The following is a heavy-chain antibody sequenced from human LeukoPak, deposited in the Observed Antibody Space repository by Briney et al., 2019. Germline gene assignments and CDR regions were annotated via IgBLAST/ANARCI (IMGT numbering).Heavy chain of an antibody. V-gene: IGHV3-23*01. Sequence: HPGGSLRLSCAASGFTFSSYAMSWVRQAPGKGLEWVSAISGSGGSTYYADSVKGRFTISRDNSKNTLYLQMNSLRAEDTAVYYCAKVSVKTLRIVVVKGYYFDYWGQGTLVTVSS. CDR1: GFTFSSYA. CDR3: AKVSVKTLRIVVVKGYYFDY. D-gene: IGHD3-22*01. CDR2: ISGSGGST. J-gene: IGHJ4*02.